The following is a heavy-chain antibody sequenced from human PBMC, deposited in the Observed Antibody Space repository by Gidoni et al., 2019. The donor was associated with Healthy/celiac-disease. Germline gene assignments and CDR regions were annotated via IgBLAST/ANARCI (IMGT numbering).Heavy chain of an antibody. V-gene: IGHV4-39*01. CDR2: SYYSGST. CDR3: ARQRAGDGDPGPVGY. J-gene: IGHJ4*02. CDR1: GCSISSSSYY. D-gene: IGHD3-10*01. Sequence: QLQLQESCPGLVKPSETLSLTCTGSGCSISSSSYYWGWLRQPPGKGLEWIGSSYYSGSTDCNPSLKSGVTISVNTSKNQFSLKLSSVTAADTAVYDCARQRAGDGDPGPVGYWGQGTLVTVSS.